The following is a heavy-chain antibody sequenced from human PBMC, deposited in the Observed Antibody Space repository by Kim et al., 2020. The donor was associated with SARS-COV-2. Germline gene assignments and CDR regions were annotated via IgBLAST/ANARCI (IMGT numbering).Heavy chain of an antibody. Sequence: SETLSLTCTVSGYSISSGYYWGWIRQPPGKGLEWIGNIYHSGGPYFNPSLKSRVIMSVDTSRNQFFLNLTSVTAADTAVYYCARGRLLEYIDQWGRGTLTTVSS. CDR3: ARGRLLEYIDQ. J-gene: IGHJ4*02. V-gene: IGHV4-38-2*02. CDR2: IYHSGGP. CDR1: GYSISSGYY. D-gene: IGHD3-22*01.